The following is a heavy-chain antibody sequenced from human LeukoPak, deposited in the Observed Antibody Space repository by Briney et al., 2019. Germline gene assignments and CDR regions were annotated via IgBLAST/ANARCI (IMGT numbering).Heavy chain of an antibody. V-gene: IGHV3-30*18. CDR1: GFTFSDYN. D-gene: IGHD6-19*01. CDR3: AKVRWDNSGWYYLDN. CDR2: ISYDGSNK. J-gene: IGHJ4*02. Sequence: GGSLRLSCAASGFTFSDYNMHWVRQAPGKGLEWVAVISYDGSNKYYADSVKGRFTISRDNSKDTLYLQMNSLTDEDTAVYYCAKVRWDNSGWYYLDNWGQGTLVTVSS.